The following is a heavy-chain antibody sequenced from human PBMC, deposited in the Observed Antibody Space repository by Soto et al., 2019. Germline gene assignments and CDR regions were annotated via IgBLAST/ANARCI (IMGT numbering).Heavy chain of an antibody. CDR1: CGSIISGGYS. J-gene: IGHJ5*02. V-gene: IGHV4-30-2*01. Sequence: SETLSLTCAVSCGSIISGGYSWSWIRQPPGKGLEWIGYIYHSGSTYYNPSLKSRVTISVDRSKNQFSLKLTSVTAADTAVYYCSRVHSPWGQGTLVTVPS. CDR3: SRVHSP. CDR2: IYHSGST.